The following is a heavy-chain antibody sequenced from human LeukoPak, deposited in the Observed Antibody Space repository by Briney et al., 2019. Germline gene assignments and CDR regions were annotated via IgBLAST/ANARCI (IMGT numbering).Heavy chain of an antibody. J-gene: IGHJ6*03. Sequence: SETLSLTCTVSGGSISGSYWTWIRQPAGKGLEWIGRVYSSGTTNYNPSLKSRITMSADTSKNQFSLNMRSVTAADTAVYYCARLGLMDVWGKGTTVTVSS. CDR1: GGSISGSY. V-gene: IGHV4-4*07. CDR2: VYSSGTT. CDR3: ARLGLMDV.